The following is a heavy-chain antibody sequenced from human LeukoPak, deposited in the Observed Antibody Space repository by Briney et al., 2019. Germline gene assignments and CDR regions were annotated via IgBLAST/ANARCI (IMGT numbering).Heavy chain of an antibody. CDR1: GFTFSSYA. CDR2: ISGSGGST. D-gene: IGHD1-26*01. J-gene: IGHJ4*02. Sequence: PGGSLRLSCAASGFTFSSYAMSWVRQAPGKGLEWVSAISGSGGSTYYADSVKGRFTISRDNSKNTLYLQMNSLRAEDTAVYYCAKDTNTKYRYSGSYGFDYWGQGTLVTVSS. V-gene: IGHV3-23*01. CDR3: AKDTNTKYRYSGSYGFDY.